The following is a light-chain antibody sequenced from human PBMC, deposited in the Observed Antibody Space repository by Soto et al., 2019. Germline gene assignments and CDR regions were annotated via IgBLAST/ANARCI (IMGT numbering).Light chain of an antibody. V-gene: IGKV3-15*01. CDR1: QSVSSN. CDR2: GAS. Sequence: EIVMTQSPATLSVSPVERATLSCRASQSVSSNLAWYQQKAGQAPRLLMYGASTRATGIPARFSGSGSGTEFTLTISSLQSEDFAVYYCQQYNNWPLTFGGGTKVDIK. CDR3: QQYNNWPLT. J-gene: IGKJ4*01.